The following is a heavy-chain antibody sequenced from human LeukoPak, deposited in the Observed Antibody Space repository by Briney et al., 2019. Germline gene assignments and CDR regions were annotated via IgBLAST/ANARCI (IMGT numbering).Heavy chain of an antibody. V-gene: IGHV4-59*13. CDR3: ARVRRCSSTSCFRSQSQDPVVGWFDP. Sequence: SETLSLTCTVSGGSISSYYWSWIRQPPGKGLEWIGYTYYSGSTNYNPSLKSRVTISVDTSKNQFSLKLSSVTAADTAVYYCARVRRCSSTSCFRSQSQDPVVGWFDPWGQGTLVTVSS. CDR2: TYYSGST. D-gene: IGHD2-2*01. J-gene: IGHJ5*02. CDR1: GGSISSYY.